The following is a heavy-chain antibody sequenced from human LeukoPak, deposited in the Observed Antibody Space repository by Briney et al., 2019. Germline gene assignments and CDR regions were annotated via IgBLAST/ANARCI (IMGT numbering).Heavy chain of an antibody. Sequence: SVKVSCKASGGTFSSCAISWVRQAPGQGLEWMGGIIPIFGTANYAQKFQGRVTITTDESTSTAYMELSSLRSEDTAVYYCARDMSCSGGSCYTSWGQGTLVTVSS. CDR2: IIPIFGTA. D-gene: IGHD2-15*01. V-gene: IGHV1-69*05. CDR1: GGTFSSCA. CDR3: ARDMSCSGGSCYTS. J-gene: IGHJ4*02.